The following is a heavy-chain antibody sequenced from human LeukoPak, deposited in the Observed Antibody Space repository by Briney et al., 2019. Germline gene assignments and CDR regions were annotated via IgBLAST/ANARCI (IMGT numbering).Heavy chain of an antibody. CDR2: ISGSGGST. CDR1: GFTFSSYA. Sequence: PGGSLRLSCAASGFTFSSYAMSWVRQAPGKGLEWVSAISGSGGSTYYADSVKGRFTISRDNSKNTLYLQMNSLRAEDTAVYYCANMGSSGWYEEASLENQKELTGSSLYYYYYYMDVWGKGTTVTVSS. D-gene: IGHD6-19*01. J-gene: IGHJ6*03. V-gene: IGHV3-23*01. CDR3: ANMGSSGWYEEASLENQKELTGSSLYYYYYYMDV.